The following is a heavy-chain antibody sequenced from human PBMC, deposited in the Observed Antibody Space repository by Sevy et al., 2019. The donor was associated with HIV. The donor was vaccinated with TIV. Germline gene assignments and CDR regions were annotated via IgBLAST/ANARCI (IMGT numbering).Heavy chain of an antibody. CDR3: ARDAGYTTKFHPLH. Sequence: GGSLRLSCSASGFRLNTYAMHWVRLAPGKGLEWVSVISSTGNFESYAASVKGRFTISKDNSKNTVSLQMNSLRPEDTAMYYCARDAGYTTKFHPLHWGQGTLVTVSS. CDR1: GFRLNTYA. CDR2: ISSTGNFE. J-gene: IGHJ4*02. V-gene: IGHV3-30*04. D-gene: IGHD5-12*01.